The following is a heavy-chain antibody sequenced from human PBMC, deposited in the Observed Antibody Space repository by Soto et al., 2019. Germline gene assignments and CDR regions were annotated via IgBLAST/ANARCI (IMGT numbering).Heavy chain of an antibody. Sequence: QVQLQESGPGLVKPSQTLSLTCTVSGGSISSGGYYWSWIRQHPGKGLEWIGYIYYSGSTYYNPSPESRVTISVDTSKTPFTLKLSSVTAAATAVYYCARAHSDRKEEDWFAPWGQGTLVTVSS. D-gene: IGHD3-22*01. J-gene: IGHJ5*02. CDR1: GGSISSGGYY. V-gene: IGHV4-31*03. CDR2: IYYSGST. CDR3: ARAHSDRKEEDWFAP.